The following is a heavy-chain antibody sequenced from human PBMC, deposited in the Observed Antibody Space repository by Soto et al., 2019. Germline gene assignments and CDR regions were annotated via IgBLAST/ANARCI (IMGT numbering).Heavy chain of an antibody. CDR2: ISGSGGGT. V-gene: IGHV3-23*01. J-gene: IGHJ4*02. CDR1: GFTFSSYA. CDR3: AKTSPLTNDYHGSGSYLFDY. D-gene: IGHD3-10*01. Sequence: WGSLTLSCAASGFTFSSYAMSWVRQAPGKGLEWVSAISGSGGGTYYADSVKGRFTISRDNSKNTLYLQMNSLRAEDTAVYYCAKTSPLTNDYHGSGSYLFDYRGQGTLVTVYS.